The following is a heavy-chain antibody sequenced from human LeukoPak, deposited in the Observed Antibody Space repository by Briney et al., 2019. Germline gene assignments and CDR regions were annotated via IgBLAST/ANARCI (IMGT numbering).Heavy chain of an antibody. CDR1: GGSISTSAYY. J-gene: IGHJ4*02. Sequence: PSETLSLTCIVSGGSISTSAYYWGWIRQPPGEGLQWIGSIYYSGNTYYNSSLKSRVTISVDTSTSQFSLRLSSVTAADTAVYYCARLSSSWILDYWGQGTLVTVSS. CDR3: ARLSSSWILDY. CDR2: IYYSGNT. V-gene: IGHV4-39*01. D-gene: IGHD6-13*01.